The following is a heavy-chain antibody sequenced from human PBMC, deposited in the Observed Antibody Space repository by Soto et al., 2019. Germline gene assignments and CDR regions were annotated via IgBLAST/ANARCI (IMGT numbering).Heavy chain of an antibody. CDR3: TTTLSGYDLFLAY. J-gene: IGHJ4*02. CDR2: IKSKTDGGTT. D-gene: IGHD5-12*01. V-gene: IGHV3-15*01. CDR1: GFTFSNAW. Sequence: GGSLRLSCAASGFTFSNAWMSWVRQAPGKGLEWVGRIKSKTDGGTTDYAAPVKGRFTISRDDSKNTLYLQMNSLKTEDTAVYYCTTTLSGYDLFLAYWGQGTLVTVSS.